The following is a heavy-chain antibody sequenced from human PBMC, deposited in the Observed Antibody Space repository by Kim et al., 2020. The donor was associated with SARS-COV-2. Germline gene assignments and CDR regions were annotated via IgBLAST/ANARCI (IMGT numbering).Heavy chain of an antibody. CDR3: ARGVAAAVYYGLDV. D-gene: IGHD6-13*01. CDR1: GFTFSTHG. V-gene: IGHV3-33*08. Sequence: GGSLRLSCVSSGFTFSTHGMYWVRQGPAKGLEWVAYIWYDGSNEDYGDSVRGRFTISRDNSKRTVYLEMNSLRADDTAVYYCARGVAAAVYYGLDVWGQGTAVIVSS. J-gene: IGHJ6*02. CDR2: IWYDGSNE.